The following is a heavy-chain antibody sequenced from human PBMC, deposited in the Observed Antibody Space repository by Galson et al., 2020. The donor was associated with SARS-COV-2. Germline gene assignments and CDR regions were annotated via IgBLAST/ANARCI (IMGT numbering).Heavy chain of an antibody. J-gene: IGHJ3*02. CDR1: GFTFSSYS. D-gene: IGHD1-1*01. Sequence: KIGESLKISCAASGFTFSSYSMNWVRQDPGKGLEWVSSISSSSSYIYYADSVKGRFTISRDNAKNSLYLQMNSLRAEDTAVYYCARDLSTGTTYYDAFDIWGQGTMVTVSS. CDR2: ISSSSSYI. CDR3: ARDLSTGTTYYDAFDI. V-gene: IGHV3-21*01.